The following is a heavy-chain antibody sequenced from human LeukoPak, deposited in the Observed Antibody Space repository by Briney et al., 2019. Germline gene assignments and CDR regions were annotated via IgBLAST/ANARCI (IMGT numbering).Heavy chain of an antibody. J-gene: IGHJ4*02. V-gene: IGHV3-30-3*01. Sequence: GGSLRLSCAASGFTFSSYAMHWARQAPGKGLEWVAVISYDGSNKYYADSVKGRFTISRDNSKNTLYLQMNSLRAEDTAVYYCARGTLGYCSSTSCPRHDYWGQGTLVTVSS. CDR2: ISYDGSNK. D-gene: IGHD2-2*01. CDR3: ARGTLGYCSSTSCPRHDY. CDR1: GFTFSSYA.